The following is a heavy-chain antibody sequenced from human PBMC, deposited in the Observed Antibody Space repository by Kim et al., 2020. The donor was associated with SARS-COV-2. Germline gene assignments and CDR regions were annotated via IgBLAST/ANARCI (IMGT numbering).Heavy chain of an antibody. CDR1: GFTFSSYA. D-gene: IGHD3-10*01. CDR2: ISGSGGST. V-gene: IGHV3-23*01. Sequence: GGSLRLSCAASGFTFSSYAMSWVRQAPGKGLEWVSAISGSGGSTYYADSVKGRFTISRDNSKNTLYLQMNSLRAEDTAVYYCAKDQGPLLLWFGELYTRLFDYWGQGTLVTVSS. J-gene: IGHJ4*02. CDR3: AKDQGPLLLWFGELYTRLFDY.